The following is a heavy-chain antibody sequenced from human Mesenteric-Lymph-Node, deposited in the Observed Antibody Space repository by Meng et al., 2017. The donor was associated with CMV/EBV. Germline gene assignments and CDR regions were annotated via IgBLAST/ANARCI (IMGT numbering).Heavy chain of an antibody. Sequence: ASVKVSCKASGYTFTSYGISWVRQAPGQGLEWMGWISAYNGNTNYAQKLQGRVTMTTDTSTSTAYMELRSLRSDDTAVYYCASRTEPAALEEYYYYGMDVWGQGTTVTVSS. CDR3: ASRTEPAALEEYYYYGMDV. CDR2: ISAYNGNT. V-gene: IGHV1-18*01. D-gene: IGHD2-2*01. CDR1: GYTFTSYG. J-gene: IGHJ6*02.